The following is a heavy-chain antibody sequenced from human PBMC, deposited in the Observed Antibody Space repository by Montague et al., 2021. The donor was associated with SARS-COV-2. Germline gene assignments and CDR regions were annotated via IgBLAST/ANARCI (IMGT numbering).Heavy chain of an antibody. CDR3: ARMLNSYGYSLVDY. Sequence: PALVKPTQTLTLTCTFSGFSPSTSGMCVSWIRQPPGKALEWLALIDWGDDKYYSTSLKTRLTISMDTSKNQVVLTMTNMDPVDTATYYCARMLNSYGYSLVDYWGQGTLVTVSS. CDR1: GFSPSTSGMC. CDR2: IDWGDDK. J-gene: IGHJ4*02. D-gene: IGHD5-18*01. V-gene: IGHV2-70*01.